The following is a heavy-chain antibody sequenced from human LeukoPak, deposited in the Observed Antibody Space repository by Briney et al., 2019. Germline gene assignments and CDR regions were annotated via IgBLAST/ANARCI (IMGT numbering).Heavy chain of an antibody. CDR1: GGSFSGYY. CDR3: AETYYYDSSGYYSRAFDI. D-gene: IGHD3-22*01. CDR2: INHSGST. J-gene: IGHJ3*02. Sequence: SETLSLTCAVYGGSFSGYYWSWIRQPPGKGLEWIGEINHSGSTNYNPSLKSRVTISVDTSKNQFSLKLSSVTAADTAVYYCAETYYYDSSGYYSRAFDIWGQGTMVTVSS. V-gene: IGHV4-34*01.